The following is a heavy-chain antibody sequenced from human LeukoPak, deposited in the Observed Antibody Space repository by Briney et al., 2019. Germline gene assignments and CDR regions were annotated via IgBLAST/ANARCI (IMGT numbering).Heavy chain of an antibody. J-gene: IGHJ5*02. CDR1: GFTFSSYS. CDR3: ARDYVDTAWFDH. D-gene: IGHD5-18*01. CDR2: ISSSSSYI. Sequence: GGSLRLSCAASGFTFSSYSMNWVRQAPGKGLEWVSSISSSSSYIYYADSVKGRFTISRDNAKNSLYLQMNSLRAEDTAVYYCARDYVDTAWFDHWGQGTLVTVSS. V-gene: IGHV3-21*01.